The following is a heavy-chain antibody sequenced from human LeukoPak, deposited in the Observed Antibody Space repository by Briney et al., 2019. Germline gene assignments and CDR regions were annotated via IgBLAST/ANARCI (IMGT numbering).Heavy chain of an antibody. J-gene: IGHJ3*02. Sequence: GGSLRLSCADSGFNFDDYAMHWVRQAPGKGLGWVSGISWNSDNISYADSVKGRFTISRDNAKNSLYLQMNSLRAEDTALYYCAKGELRYFDWLLRGAFDIWGQGTMVTVSS. D-gene: IGHD3-9*01. CDR2: ISWNSDNI. CDR1: GFNFDDYA. CDR3: AKGELRYFDWLLRGAFDI. V-gene: IGHV3-9*01.